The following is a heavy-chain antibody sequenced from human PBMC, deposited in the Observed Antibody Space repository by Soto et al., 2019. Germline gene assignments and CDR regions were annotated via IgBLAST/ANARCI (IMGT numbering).Heavy chain of an antibody. D-gene: IGHD3-3*02. CDR2: IFYLGSS. Sequence: RSLTCTVSGDYIISSDFYWGWVRQPPGKGLEWIGSIFYLGSSYYNPSLKSRVTMSVDTSKSQFSLRLRSVTAADTALYFCARHSLALRKNNWFDPWGQGIMVTVSS. V-gene: IGHV4-39*01. CDR1: GDYIISSDFY. CDR3: ARHSLALRKNNWFDP. J-gene: IGHJ5*02.